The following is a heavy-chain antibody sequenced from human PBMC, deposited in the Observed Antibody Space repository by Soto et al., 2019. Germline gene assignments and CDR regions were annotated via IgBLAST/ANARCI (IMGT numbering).Heavy chain of an antibody. D-gene: IGHD5-12*01. J-gene: IGHJ4*02. Sequence: VQLVESGGVLVQPGESLRLSCAASGFPFSSYEMNWVRQAPGKGREWVAYISSGGGNIYYAESVKGRFTISRDNATNSVDLQMNSLRAADTAVYYCARDRWLRYSGYDWHFDYWGQGTLVTVSS. CDR3: ARDRWLRYSGYDWHFDY. CDR2: ISSGGGNI. CDR1: GFPFSSYE. V-gene: IGHV3-48*03.